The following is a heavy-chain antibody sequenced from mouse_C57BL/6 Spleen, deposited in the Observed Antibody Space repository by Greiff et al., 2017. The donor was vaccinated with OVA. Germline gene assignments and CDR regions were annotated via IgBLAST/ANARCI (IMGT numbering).Heavy chain of an antibody. Sequence: VKLMESGAELVKPGASVKLSCKASGYTFTEYTIHWVKQRSGQGLEWIGWFYPGSGSIKYNEKFKDKATLTADKSSSTVYMELSRMTSEDAEVAVCERHEVQDYGNLDDWGQGTTLTVSS. J-gene: IGHJ2*01. V-gene: IGHV1-62-2*01. CDR3: ERHEVQDYGNLDD. CDR2: FYPGSGSI. CDR1: GYTFTEYT. D-gene: IGHD2-1*01.